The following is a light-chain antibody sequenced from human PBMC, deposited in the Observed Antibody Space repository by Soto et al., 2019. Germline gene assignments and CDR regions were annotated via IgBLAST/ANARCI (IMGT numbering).Light chain of an antibody. CDR2: VNNDGSH. V-gene: IGLV4-69*01. Sequence: QLVLTQSPSASASLGASVKLTCTLSSGHSSYAIAWHQQQPAKGPRYLMKVNNDGSHSKGGGIPDRFSGSSSGAERYLTISSLQSEDEADYYCQTWGTGIRGVFGGGTKLTVL. CDR1: SGHSSYA. CDR3: QTWGTGIRGV. J-gene: IGLJ2*01.